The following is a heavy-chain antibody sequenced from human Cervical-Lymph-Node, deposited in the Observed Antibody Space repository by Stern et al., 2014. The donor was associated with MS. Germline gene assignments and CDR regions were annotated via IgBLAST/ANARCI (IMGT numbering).Heavy chain of an antibody. Sequence: VQLEESGGGLVQPGRSLRLSCAVSGFTFDDYAMHWVRQAPGKGLEWVSGVSWNSDTIDYAESVKGRFTISRDNAKNSLYLRMSSLRAEDTAFYFCAKGEASSITIAGTGIDYWGQGTLVTVS. J-gene: IGHJ4*02. D-gene: IGHD6-13*01. V-gene: IGHV3-9*01. CDR1: GFTFDDYA. CDR2: VSWNSDTI. CDR3: AKGEASSITIAGTGIDY.